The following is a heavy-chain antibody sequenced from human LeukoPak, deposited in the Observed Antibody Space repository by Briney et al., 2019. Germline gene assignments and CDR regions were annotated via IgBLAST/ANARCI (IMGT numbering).Heavy chain of an antibody. J-gene: IGHJ4*02. V-gene: IGHV4-59*12. D-gene: IGHD3-22*01. CDR3: ARGPYYDSSGYYWGPHYYFDY. CDR1: GGSISSYY. Sequence: PSETLSLTCTVSGGSISSYYWSWIRQPPGKGLEWIGYIYYSGSTNYNPSLKSRVTISVDTSKNQFSLKLSSVTAADTAVYYCARGPYYDSSGYYWGPHYYFDYWGQGTLVTVSS. CDR2: IYYSGST.